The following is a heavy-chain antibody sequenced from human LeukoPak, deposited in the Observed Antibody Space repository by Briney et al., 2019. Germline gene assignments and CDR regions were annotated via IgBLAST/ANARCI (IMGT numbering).Heavy chain of an antibody. V-gene: IGHV3-48*03. CDR2: ISSSGSTI. D-gene: IGHD6-13*01. CDR3: ATHSSSWYYLDY. CDR1: GFTFSSYE. Sequence: GGSLRLSCAASGFTFSSYEMNWVRQAPGKGLKWVSYISSSGSTIYYADSVKGRFTISRDNAKNSLYLQMNSLRAEDTAVYYCATHSSSWYYLDYWGQGTLVTVSS. J-gene: IGHJ4*02.